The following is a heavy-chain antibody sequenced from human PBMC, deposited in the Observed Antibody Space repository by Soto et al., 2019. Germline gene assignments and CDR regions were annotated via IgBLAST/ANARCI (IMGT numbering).Heavy chain of an antibody. V-gene: IGHV4-59*01. CDR3: TRGGDPYKTGH. CDR1: SISTYY. J-gene: IGHJ4*02. D-gene: IGHD2-21*01. CDR2: IHYSGST. Sequence: SETLSLTCTVGSISTYYWSWIRQPPGKGLEWIGFIHYSGSTNYNPSLKGRVTMSVDTSKNQFSLKLTSVNTADTAIYYCTRGGDPYKTGHWGQGTLVTVSS.